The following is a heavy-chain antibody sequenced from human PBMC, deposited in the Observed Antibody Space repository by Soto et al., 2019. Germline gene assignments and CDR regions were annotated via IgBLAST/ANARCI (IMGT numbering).Heavy chain of an antibody. CDR1: GYTLTELS. D-gene: IGHD6-6*01. CDR3: ARGGLGNWFDP. V-gene: IGHV1-24*01. CDR2: FDAENGDT. J-gene: IGHJ5*02. Sequence: GASVKVSCKVSGYTLTELSMHWVRQAPGEGLEWMGGFDAENGDTNYAQKLQGRVTMTTDTSTSTAYMELRSLRSDDTAVYYCARGGLGNWFDPWGQGTLVTVSS.